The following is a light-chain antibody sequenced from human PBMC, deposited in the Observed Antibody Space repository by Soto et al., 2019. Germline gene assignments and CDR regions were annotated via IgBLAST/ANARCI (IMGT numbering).Light chain of an antibody. V-gene: IGKV3-20*01. Sequence: EIVFAQSPGTVSLSPGESATLSCRASQSVTSSYLTCYQQKPGQAPRLLMYGASTRATSIPAWFSGSGSGTDFTLTISRLEPEDFAVYYCQQYGTSPDTFGQGTKVDIK. CDR2: GAS. CDR1: QSVTSSY. J-gene: IGKJ1*01. CDR3: QQYGTSPDT.